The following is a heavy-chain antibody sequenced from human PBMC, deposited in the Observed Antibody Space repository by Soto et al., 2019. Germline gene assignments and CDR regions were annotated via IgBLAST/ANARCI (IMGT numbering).Heavy chain of an antibody. D-gene: IGHD3-3*01. CDR2: IYYSGST. J-gene: IGHJ5*02. CDR3: AVGYYDFWSGYYGLDP. V-gene: IGHV4-59*01. CDR1: GGSISSYY. Sequence: LSLTCTVSGGSISSYYWSWIRQPPGKGLEWIGYIYYSGSTNYNPSLKSRVTISVDTSKNQFSLKLSSVTAADTAVYYCAVGYYDFWSGYYGLDPWGQGTLVTVSS.